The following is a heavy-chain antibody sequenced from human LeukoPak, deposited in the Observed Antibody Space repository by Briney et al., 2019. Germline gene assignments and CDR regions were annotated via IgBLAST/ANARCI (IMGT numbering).Heavy chain of an antibody. D-gene: IGHD3-3*01. J-gene: IGHJ4*02. Sequence: GGSLRLSCAASGFTFSNYAMSWVRQAPGKGLEWVSAISGSGGSTYYADSVKGRFTISRDNSKNTLYLQMNSLRAEDTAVYYCAKDITIFGVQLGHYWGQGTLVTVSS. CDR2: ISGSGGST. CDR1: GFTFSNYA. V-gene: IGHV3-23*01. CDR3: AKDITIFGVQLGHY.